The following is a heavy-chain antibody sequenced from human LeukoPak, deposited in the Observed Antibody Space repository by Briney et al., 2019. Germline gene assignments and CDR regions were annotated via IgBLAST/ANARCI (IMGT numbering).Heavy chain of an antibody. CDR2: ISGSGGST. J-gene: IGHJ4*02. CDR3: AKAAQTSYDFWSGYYTTPPYYFDY. V-gene: IGHV3-23*01. D-gene: IGHD3-3*01. CDR1: GFTFSSYA. Sequence: GGSLRLTCAASGFTFSSYAMSWVRQAPGKGLEWVSAISGSGGSTYYADSVKGRFTISRDNSKNTLYLQMNSLRAEDTAVYYCAKAAQTSYDFWSGYYTTPPYYFDYWGQGTLVTVSS.